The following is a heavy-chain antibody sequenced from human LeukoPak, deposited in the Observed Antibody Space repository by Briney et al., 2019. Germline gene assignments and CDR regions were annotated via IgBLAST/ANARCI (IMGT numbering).Heavy chain of an antibody. J-gene: IGHJ5*01. CDR2: IDYSGGSS. CDR1: GFTLSSYE. V-gene: IGHV3-23*01. CDR3: ANPPTVTKIRFDS. Sequence: GGSLRLSCTVSGFTLSSYEMSWIRQAPGRGLEWVSSIDYSGGSSYYADSVKGRFTISRDDSKNTLYLQLNSLRVEDTAVYYCANPPTVTKIRFDSWGQGTLVTVSS. D-gene: IGHD4-17*01.